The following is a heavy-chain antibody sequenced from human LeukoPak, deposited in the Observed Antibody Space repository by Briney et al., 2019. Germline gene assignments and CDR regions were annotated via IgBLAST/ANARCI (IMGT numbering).Heavy chain of an antibody. V-gene: IGHV3-23*01. CDR1: GFTFSTYA. CDR2: ISASGGST. J-gene: IGHJ5*02. Sequence: GGSLRLSCAASGFTFSTYAMSWVRQAPGKGLEWVSAISASGGSTYYADSVKGRFTISRDNSKNTLYLQMNSLRAEDTAVYYCAKDFTHSGYDSGWFDPWGQGTLVTVSS. D-gene: IGHD5-12*01. CDR3: AKDFTHSGYDSGWFDP.